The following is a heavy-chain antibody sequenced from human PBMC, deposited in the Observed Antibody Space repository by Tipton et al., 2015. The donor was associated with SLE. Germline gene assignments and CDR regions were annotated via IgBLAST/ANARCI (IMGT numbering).Heavy chain of an antibody. CDR3: AREGAVRDSSGSFDS. J-gene: IGHJ5*01. D-gene: IGHD3-10*01. CDR1: GGSLTGDY. V-gene: IGHV4-34*01. CDR2: INHSGST. Sequence: LRLSCTVSGGSLTGDYWSWIRQPPGKGLEWIGEINHSGSTNYNPSLKSRVTISVDTSKNQFSLRMTSVSATDTAVYFCAREGAVRDSSGSFDSWGQGTLVTVSS.